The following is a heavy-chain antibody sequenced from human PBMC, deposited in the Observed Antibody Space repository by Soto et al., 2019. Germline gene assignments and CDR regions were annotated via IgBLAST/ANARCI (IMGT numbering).Heavy chain of an antibody. D-gene: IGHD6-13*01. CDR3: ARGGAAAGNAFDI. V-gene: IGHV3-48*01. CDR1: GFTFSSYS. CDR2: ISSSSSTI. J-gene: IGHJ3*02. Sequence: PGGSLRLSCAAPGFTFSSYSMNWVRQAPGKGLEWVSYISSSSSTIYYADSVKGRFTISRDNAKNSLYLQMNSLRAEDTAVYYCARGGAAAGNAFDIWGQGTMVTVSS.